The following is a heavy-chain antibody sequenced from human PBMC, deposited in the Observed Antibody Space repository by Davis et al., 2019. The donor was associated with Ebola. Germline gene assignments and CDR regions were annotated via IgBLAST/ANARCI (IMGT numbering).Heavy chain of an antibody. CDR1: GYTFTSYG. V-gene: IGHV1-18*01. Sequence: ASVKVSCKASGYTFTSYGISWVRQAPGQGLEWMGWISAYNGNTNYAQKLQGRVTMTTDTSTSTAYMELSSLRSEDTAVYYCASPPSYCTGGVCYAPLGYWGQGTLVTVSS. J-gene: IGHJ4*02. D-gene: IGHD2-8*02. CDR3: ASPPSYCTGGVCYAPLGY. CDR2: ISAYNGNT.